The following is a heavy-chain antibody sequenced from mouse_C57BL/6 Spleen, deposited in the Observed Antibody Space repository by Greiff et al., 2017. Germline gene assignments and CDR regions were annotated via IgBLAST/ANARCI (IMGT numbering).Heavy chain of an antibody. D-gene: IGHD2-4*01. CDR3: IYYDYDGFAY. J-gene: IGHJ3*01. CDR1: GYTFTSYW. V-gene: IGHV1-5*01. Sequence: EVQLQQSGTVLARPGASVKMSCKTSGYTFTSYWMHWVKQRPGQGLEWIGAIYPGNSDTSYNQKFKGKAKLTAVTSASTAYMELSSLTNEDSADYYCIYYDYDGFAYWGQGTLVTVSA. CDR2: IYPGNSDT.